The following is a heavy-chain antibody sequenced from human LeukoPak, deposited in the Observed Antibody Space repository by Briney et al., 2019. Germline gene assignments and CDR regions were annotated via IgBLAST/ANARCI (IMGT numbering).Heavy chain of an antibody. D-gene: IGHD2-2*01. J-gene: IGHJ6*04. CDR2: IYYSGST. V-gene: IGHV4-39*07. CDR1: GGSISSSSYY. Sequence: PSETLSLTCTVSGGSISSSSYYWGWIRQPPGKGLEWIGSIYYSGSTYYNPSLKSRVTISVDTSKNQFSLKLSSVTAADTAVYYCASVGLTGVLSVMDVWGKGTTVTVSS. CDR3: ASVGLTGVLSVMDV.